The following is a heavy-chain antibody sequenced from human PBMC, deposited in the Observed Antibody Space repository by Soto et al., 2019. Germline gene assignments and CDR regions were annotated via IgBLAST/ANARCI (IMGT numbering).Heavy chain of an antibody. CDR2: IYYSGST. J-gene: IGHJ3*02. Sequence: PSETLSLTCTVSGGSISSSSYYWGWIRQPPGKGLEWIGSIYYSGSTYYNPSLKSRVTISVDTSKNQFSLKLSSVTAADTAVYYCARHSSGWPDAFDIWGQGTMVTVSS. CDR3: ARHSSGWPDAFDI. V-gene: IGHV4-39*01. CDR1: GGSISSSSYY. D-gene: IGHD6-19*01.